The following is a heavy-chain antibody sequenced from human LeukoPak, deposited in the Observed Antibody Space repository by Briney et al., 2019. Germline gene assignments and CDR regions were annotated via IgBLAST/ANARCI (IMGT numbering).Heavy chain of an antibody. Sequence: PGGSLRLSCAASGFTFSTYTMNWARQAPGRGLEWVSYISSTYNIYYSDSVRGRFTISRDNAKNSVYLQMNSLRDEDTAVYYCARDHNWGFDFWGQGTLVAVSS. V-gene: IGHV3-48*02. CDR2: ISSTYNI. CDR3: ARDHNWGFDF. J-gene: IGHJ4*02. CDR1: GFTFSTYT. D-gene: IGHD7-27*01.